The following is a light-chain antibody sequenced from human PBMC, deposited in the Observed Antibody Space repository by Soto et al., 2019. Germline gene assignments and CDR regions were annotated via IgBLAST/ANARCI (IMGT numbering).Light chain of an antibody. Sequence: EIVMTQSPATLSVSPGGRATLYCRASQIVSSNLAWYQQRPGQAPRLLIYGASTRATDIPARFSASGSGAECTLTISSLQSEDFALYYCQQYYNWPLTFGGGTKVDI. CDR1: QIVSSN. V-gene: IGKV3-15*01. J-gene: IGKJ4*01. CDR2: GAS. CDR3: QQYYNWPLT.